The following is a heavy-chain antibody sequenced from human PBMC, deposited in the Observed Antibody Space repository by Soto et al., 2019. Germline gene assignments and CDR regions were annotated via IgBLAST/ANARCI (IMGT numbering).Heavy chain of an antibody. Sequence: GGSLRLSCAASGFTFSSYAMSWVRQVPGKGLEWVSAISGSGGSTYYADSVKGRLTISRDNSKNTLYLQMNSLRAEDTAVYYCAKDPGGFWGGSDAFDIWGQGTMVTVSS. CDR2: ISGSGGST. V-gene: IGHV3-23*01. CDR3: AKDPGGFWGGSDAFDI. CDR1: GFTFSSYA. J-gene: IGHJ3*02. D-gene: IGHD3-3*01.